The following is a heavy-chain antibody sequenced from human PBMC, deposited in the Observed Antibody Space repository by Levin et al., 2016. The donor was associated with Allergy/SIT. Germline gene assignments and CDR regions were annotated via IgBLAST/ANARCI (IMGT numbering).Heavy chain of an antibody. CDR3: ATSHRHYYCSSSSCPFDY. Sequence: ASVKVSCKTSGHTFNSYDINWVRQAPGQGLEWMGWVNPSSGNTAYTHNFKGRVTMTSDTATSTAYMEVSGLRSDDTAVYFCATSHRHYYCSSSSCPFDYWGQGTQVTVSS. D-gene: IGHD2-2*01. V-gene: IGHV1-8*01. CDR2: VNPSSGNT. CDR1: GHTFNSYD. J-gene: IGHJ4*02.